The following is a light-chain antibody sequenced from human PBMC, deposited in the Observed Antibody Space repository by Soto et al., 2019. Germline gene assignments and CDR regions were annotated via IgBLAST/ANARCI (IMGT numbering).Light chain of an antibody. CDR1: QGISSW. V-gene: IGKV1-12*01. CDR3: QQYGSSPRK. Sequence: DIQMTQSPSSVSASVGDIATITCRASQGISSWLAWYQQKPGKAPKLLIYAASSLQSGVPSRFSGSGSGTEFTLTISRLEPEDFAVYYCQQYGSSPRKCGQGTKGDIK. J-gene: IGKJ1*01. CDR2: AAS.